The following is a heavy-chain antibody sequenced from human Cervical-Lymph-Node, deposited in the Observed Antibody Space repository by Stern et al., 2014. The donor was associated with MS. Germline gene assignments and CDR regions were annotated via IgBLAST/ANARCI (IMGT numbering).Heavy chain of an antibody. V-gene: IGHV3-13*05. CDR2: IGTAGDP. CDR1: GFTFSSYD. D-gene: IGHD3-22*01. J-gene: IGHJ4*02. CDR3: ARVGSSGYYYDY. Sequence: VQLVQSGGGLVQPGGSLRLSCAASGFTFSSYDMHWVRQATGKGLERVSAIGTAGDPYYPGSVKGRFTISRENAKNSLYLQMNSLRAGDTAVYYCARVGSSGYYYDYWGQGTLVTVSS.